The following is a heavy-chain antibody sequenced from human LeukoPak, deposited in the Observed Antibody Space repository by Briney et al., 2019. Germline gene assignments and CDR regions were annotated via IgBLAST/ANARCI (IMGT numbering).Heavy chain of an antibody. Sequence: GSLRLSCAASGFTFSDYYMSWIRQAPGKGLEWIGEINHSGSTNYNPSLKSRVTISVDTSKNQFSLKMSSVTAADTAVYYCARGRTGYHLLPTKKNSDYYYMDVWGKGTTVTVSS. CDR2: INHSGST. D-gene: IGHD2-2*01. CDR1: GFTFSDYY. V-gene: IGHV4-34*01. CDR3: ARGRTGYHLLPTKKNSDYYYMDV. J-gene: IGHJ6*03.